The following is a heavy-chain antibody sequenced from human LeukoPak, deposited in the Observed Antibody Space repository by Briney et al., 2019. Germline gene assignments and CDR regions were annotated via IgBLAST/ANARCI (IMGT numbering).Heavy chain of an antibody. D-gene: IGHD6-19*01. Sequence: GGSLRLSFVASGFTLYTYWIHWVRQGPGKGLVWVSLISADGTTTTYADSVKGRFTVSRDNAKNTLYLQMNSLRAEDAAVYYSARGLAGAYRIMDVWGQGTTVTVS. CDR3: ARGLAGAYRIMDV. CDR2: ISADGTTT. J-gene: IGHJ6*02. V-gene: IGHV3-74*01. CDR1: GFTLYTYW.